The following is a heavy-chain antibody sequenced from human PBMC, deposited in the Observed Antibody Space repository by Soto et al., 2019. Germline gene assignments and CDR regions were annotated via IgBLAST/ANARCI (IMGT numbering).Heavy chain of an antibody. Sequence: QVQLVQSGAEVKKPGSSVKVSCRASGGTFNSHTISWVRQAPGQGLEWMGGIMPMFGVTNYARKFQGRLTMTAHESRTTAYMEVTSRTSDDSAVYYRAGEGVPSSMSLPWMGYHYYGLDVWGQGTTVIVSS. J-gene: IGHJ6*02. D-gene: IGHD2-2*01. CDR2: IMPMFGVT. CDR3: AGEGVPSSMSLPWMGYHYYGLDV. V-gene: IGHV1-69*12. CDR1: GGTFNSHT.